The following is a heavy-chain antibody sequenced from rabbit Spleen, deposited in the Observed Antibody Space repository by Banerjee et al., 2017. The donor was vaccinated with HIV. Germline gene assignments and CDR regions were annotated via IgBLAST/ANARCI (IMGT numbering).Heavy chain of an antibody. CDR3: ARGSATMTMVITGYYFNL. CDR2: ISTVSGNT. Sequence: QSLEESGGDLVKPGASLTLTCTASGFTLSSSYWICWVRQAPGKGLEWIACISTVSGNTYYASWAKGRFTISKASSTTVTLQMTSLTAADTATYFCARGSATMTMVITGYYFNLWGPGTLVTVS. D-gene: IGHD2-1*01. V-gene: IGHV1S40*01. J-gene: IGHJ4*01. CDR1: GFTLSSSYW.